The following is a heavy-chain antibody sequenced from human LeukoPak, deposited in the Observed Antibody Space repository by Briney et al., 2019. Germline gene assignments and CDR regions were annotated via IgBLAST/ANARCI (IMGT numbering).Heavy chain of an antibody. Sequence: SETLSLTCTVSGGSISSYYWIWIRQPPGKGLKWIGDIYYSGRTDSNPSLRSRVITSLDTSKNQISLNLSSVTAADTAVYYCSRPRTMGSRSPLGYWGQGSLVTVSS. CDR2: IYYSGRT. D-gene: IGHD1-26*01. CDR3: SRPRTMGSRSPLGY. CDR1: GGSISSYY. J-gene: IGHJ4*02. V-gene: IGHV4-59*01.